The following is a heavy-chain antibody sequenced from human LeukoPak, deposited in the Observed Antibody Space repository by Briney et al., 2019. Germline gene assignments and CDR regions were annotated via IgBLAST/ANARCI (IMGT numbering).Heavy chain of an antibody. V-gene: IGHV4-4*02. J-gene: IGHJ4*02. CDR1: GGPTNNTNQ. CDR2: IYHSGNT. CDR3: PRSHSTGGVFDY. D-gene: IGHD2-8*02. Sequence: SETLSLTCAVSGGPTNNTNQRRRAPHPPKKPQHHTGEIYHSGNTNYNPPLKSRVTTSVYNSNNQFSLKLSSVTAADTAVYFRPRSHSTGGVFDYWSQRTLVTDSS.